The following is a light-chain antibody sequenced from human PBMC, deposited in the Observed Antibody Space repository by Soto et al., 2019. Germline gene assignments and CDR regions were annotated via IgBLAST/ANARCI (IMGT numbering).Light chain of an antibody. V-gene: IGLV2-11*01. CDR1: SSDVGGYKS. CDR2: DVS. J-gene: IGLJ1*01. CDR3: CSFAGTSYV. Sequence: QSALTQPRSVSGSPGQSVTISCTGTSSDVGGYKSVSWYQQHQGKAPKLMIYDVSKRPSGVPDRFSGSKSGNTASLTISGLQAEDEADYYCCSFAGTSYVFGTGTKLTVL.